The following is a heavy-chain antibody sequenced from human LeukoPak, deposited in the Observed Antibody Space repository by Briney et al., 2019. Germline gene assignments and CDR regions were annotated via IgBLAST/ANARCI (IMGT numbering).Heavy chain of an antibody. CDR3: ARGTPSSSVFEGFDP. Sequence: SETLTLTCGVYGVSFSGYYWSWIRQHPGKGLDWLGEINHSGSTNYNLSLKSRVTISVDTSKNHFSLRLYSVTASDTAVYYCARGTPSSSVFEGFDPWAQGTLVTVSS. CDR1: GVSFSGYY. V-gene: IGHV4-34*01. J-gene: IGHJ5*02. CDR2: INHSGST. D-gene: IGHD6-6*01.